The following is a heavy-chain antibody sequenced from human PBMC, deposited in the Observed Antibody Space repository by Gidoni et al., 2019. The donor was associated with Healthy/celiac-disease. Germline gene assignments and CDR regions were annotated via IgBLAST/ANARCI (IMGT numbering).Heavy chain of an antibody. CDR1: GGTFSSYA. J-gene: IGHJ6*02. V-gene: IGHV1-69*01. CDR3: ARHHYGSGSYLRYYYYGMDV. CDR2: IIPIFGTA. Sequence: QVQLVQSGAEVKKPGSSVKVSCKASGGTFSSYAISWVRQAPGQGLEWMGGIIPIFGTANYAQKFQGRVTITADESTSTAYMELSSLRSEDTAVYYCARHHYGSGSYLRYYYYGMDVWGQGTTVTVSS. D-gene: IGHD3-10*01.